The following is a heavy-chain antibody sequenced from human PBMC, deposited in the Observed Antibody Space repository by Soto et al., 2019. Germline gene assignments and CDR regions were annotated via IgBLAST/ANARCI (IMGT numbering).Heavy chain of an antibody. V-gene: IGHV4-59*01. CDR2: IYYSGST. J-gene: IGHJ5*02. D-gene: IGHD1-7*01. CDR3: ARARTTEDFDP. Sequence: SETLSLTCTVSGCSISSYYWSWIRQPPGKGLEWIGYIYYSGSTNYNPSLKSRVTISVDTSKNQFSLKLSSVTAADTAVYYCARARTTEDFDPWGQGTLVTVSS. CDR1: GCSISSYY.